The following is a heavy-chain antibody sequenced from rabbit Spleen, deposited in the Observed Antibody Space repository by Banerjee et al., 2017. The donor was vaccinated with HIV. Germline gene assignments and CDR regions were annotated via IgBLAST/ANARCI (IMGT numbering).Heavy chain of an antibody. D-gene: IGHD1-1*01. V-gene: IGHV1S40*01. Sequence: QSLEESGGDLVKPGASLTLTCTASGFSFTNNYYMCWVRQAPGKGLEWIACIDTGSSGFTYFASWAKGRFIMSRPSSTTVTLQMTSLTAADTATYFCARDLPDIIGWNFGFWGQGTLVTVS. CDR3: ARDLPDIIGWNFGF. CDR1: GFSFTNNYY. CDR2: IDTGSSGFT. J-gene: IGHJ3*01.